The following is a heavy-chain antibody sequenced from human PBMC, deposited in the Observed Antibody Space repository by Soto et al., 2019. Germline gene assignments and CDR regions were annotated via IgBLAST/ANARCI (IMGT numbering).Heavy chain of an antibody. CDR1: GFTFSSYG. V-gene: IGHV3-33*01. Sequence: QVQLVESGGGVVQPGRSLRLSCAASGFTFSSYGMHWVRQAPGKGLEWVAVIWYDGSNKYYADSVKGRFTISRDNSKNTLYLQMNSMRAEDTAVYYWARGGGGSSSTDYFDYGGQGTLVTVSS. CDR2: IWYDGSNK. J-gene: IGHJ4*02. D-gene: IGHD6-6*01. CDR3: ARGGGGSSSTDYFDY.